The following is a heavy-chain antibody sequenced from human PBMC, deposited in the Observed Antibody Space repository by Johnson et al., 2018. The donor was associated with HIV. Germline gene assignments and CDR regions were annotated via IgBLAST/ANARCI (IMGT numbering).Heavy chain of an antibody. Sequence: VQLVESGGGLVQPGGSLRLSCAASGFTVSSNYMSWVRQAPGKGLEWVSVFYSGGFTYYADSVKGRFTISRDNSKNTLYLQMNSLRAEDTAVYYCAKEARRPAFDIWGQGTMVTVSS. CDR1: GFTVSSNY. D-gene: IGHD6-6*01. CDR2: FYSGGFT. J-gene: IGHJ3*02. V-gene: IGHV3-66*01. CDR3: AKEARRPAFDI.